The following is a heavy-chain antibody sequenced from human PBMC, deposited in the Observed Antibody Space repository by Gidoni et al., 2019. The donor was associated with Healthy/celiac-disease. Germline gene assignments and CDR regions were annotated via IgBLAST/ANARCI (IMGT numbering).Heavy chain of an antibody. CDR2: INTNTGNP. D-gene: IGHD6-13*01. J-gene: IGHJ5*02. Sequence: QVQLVQSGSELKKPGASVKVSCKASGYTFTSYAMNWVRQAPGQGLEWMGWINTNTGNPTYAQGFTGRFVFSLDTSVSTAYLQISSLKAEDTAVYYCAREGEQQLVPWDRWFDPWGQGTLVTVSS. V-gene: IGHV7-4-1*02. CDR1: GYTFTSYA. CDR3: AREGEQQLVPWDRWFDP.